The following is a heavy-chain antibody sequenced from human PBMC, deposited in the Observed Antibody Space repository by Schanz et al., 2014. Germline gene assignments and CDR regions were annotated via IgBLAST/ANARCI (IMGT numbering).Heavy chain of an antibody. J-gene: IGHJ4*02. Sequence: EVQLVESGGDLVQPGGSQRLSCAASGFIVSSTYMTWVRQAPGKGLEWVSIIYSGVSTYYADSVKGRFTISRDNSKNTVYLQMNSLRGEDTAVYYCARDGDFDYWGQGTLVTVSS. CDR3: ARDGDFDY. CDR1: GFIVSSTY. V-gene: IGHV3-66*01. CDR2: IYSGVST.